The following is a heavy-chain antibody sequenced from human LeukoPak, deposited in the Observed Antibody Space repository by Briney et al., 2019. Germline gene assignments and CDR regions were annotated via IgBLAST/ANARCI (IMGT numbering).Heavy chain of an antibody. V-gene: IGHV5-51*01. CDR1: GYSFTSYW. Sequence: GESLKISCKGSGYSFTSYWIGWVRQMPGKGLEWMGIIYPGDSDTRYSPSFQGQVTISADKSINTVYLQWSRLKASDIAMYYCARYSGDILTSRMDVWGKGTTVTVSS. J-gene: IGHJ6*03. CDR3: ARYSGDILTSRMDV. CDR2: IYPGDSDT. D-gene: IGHD3-9*01.